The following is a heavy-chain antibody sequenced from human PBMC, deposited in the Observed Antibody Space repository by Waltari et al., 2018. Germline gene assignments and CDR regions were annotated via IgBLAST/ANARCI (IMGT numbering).Heavy chain of an antibody. CDR2: IKQDGSEK. V-gene: IGHV3-7*04. D-gene: IGHD2-2*01. CDR3: ARVIVVVPAAMSRRDYYYYYGMDV. Sequence: EVQLVESGGGLVQPGGSLRLSCAASGFTFSSYWMSWVRQAPGTGLEWVAHIKQDGSEKYYVDSVKGRFTISRDNAKNSLYLQMNSLRAEDTAVYYCARVIVVVPAAMSRRDYYYYYGMDVWGQGTTVTVSS. CDR1: GFTFSSYW. J-gene: IGHJ6*02.